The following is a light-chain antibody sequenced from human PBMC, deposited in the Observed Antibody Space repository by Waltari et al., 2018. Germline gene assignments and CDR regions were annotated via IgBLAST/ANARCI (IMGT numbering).Light chain of an antibody. CDR2: DAS. Sequence: EIVLTQSPATLSLSPGERATLSCRASQSVSRHLAWYQQKPGQAPRHLIYDASNRAPGIPLRFSGSGSGTDFTLTISGLEPEDFAVYYCQQRSTWPSLTFGGGTKVEIK. V-gene: IGKV3-11*01. J-gene: IGKJ4*01. CDR1: QSVSRH. CDR3: QQRSTWPSLT.